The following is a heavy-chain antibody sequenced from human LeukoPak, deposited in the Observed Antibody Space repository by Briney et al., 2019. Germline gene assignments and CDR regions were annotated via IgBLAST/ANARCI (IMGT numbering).Heavy chain of an antibody. CDR3: ARRRRLGDAFDI. CDR1: GVSISSSSYY. J-gene: IGHJ3*02. Sequence: SETLSLTCTVSGVSISSSSYYWGWIRQPPGQGLEWIGSIYYSGSTYYNPSLKSRVTISVDTSKKQFSLKLSSVTAADTAVYYCARRRRLGDAFDIWGQGTMVTVSS. D-gene: IGHD3-22*01. V-gene: IGHV4-39*01. CDR2: IYYSGST.